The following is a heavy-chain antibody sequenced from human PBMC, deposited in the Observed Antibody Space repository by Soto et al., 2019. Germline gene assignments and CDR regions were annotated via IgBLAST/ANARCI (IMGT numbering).Heavy chain of an antibody. Sequence: QNTLKESGPTLETPTQTLTLTCTFSGFSLRTSGVGVGCIRQPPGKALEWLARIYWKDGKRYTPTLQSRLTTAKDTSKNRVVLRMATMDPVDTATYYCAHLTTGGFYFDCWGQGNLVTVSS. J-gene: IGHJ4*02. D-gene: IGHD4-17*01. V-gene: IGHV2-5*01. CDR2: IYWKDGK. CDR3: AHLTTGGFYFDC. CDR1: GFSLRTSGVG.